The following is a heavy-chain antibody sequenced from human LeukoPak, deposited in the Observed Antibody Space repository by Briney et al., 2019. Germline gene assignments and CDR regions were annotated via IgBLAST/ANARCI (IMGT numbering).Heavy chain of an antibody. Sequence: GGSLRLSCAASGFTFSSYAMSWVRQAPGKGLEWVSAISRSGGSTYYADSVNGRFTIARDNSKNTLYLQMNSLRAEDTAVYYCAKAPQLYSSGWYVGIDYWGQGTLVTVSS. CDR1: GFTFSSYA. CDR3: AKAPQLYSSGWYVGIDY. D-gene: IGHD6-19*01. CDR2: ISRSGGST. V-gene: IGHV3-23*01. J-gene: IGHJ4*02.